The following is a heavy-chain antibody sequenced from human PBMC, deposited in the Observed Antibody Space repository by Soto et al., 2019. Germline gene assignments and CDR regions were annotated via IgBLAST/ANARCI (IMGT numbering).Heavy chain of an antibody. CDR3: ARGSIFGDYRDFDS. CDR1: GGTFTRNG. CDR2: IIPMFTTP. D-gene: IGHD4-17*01. Sequence: QVQLVQSGAEVKKPGSAVKVSCKVSGGTFTRNGISWVRQAPGQGLEWMGGIIPMFTTPNYAQKFQDRVTITADESTSTVYMRLSGLSSDDTAFYYCARGSIFGDYRDFDSWGQGTLVTVSS. V-gene: IGHV1-69*01. J-gene: IGHJ4*02.